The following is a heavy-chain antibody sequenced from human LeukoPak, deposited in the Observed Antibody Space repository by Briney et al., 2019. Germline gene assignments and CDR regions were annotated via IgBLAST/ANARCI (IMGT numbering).Heavy chain of an antibody. V-gene: IGHV3-21*01. Sequence: TGGSLRLSCAASGFTFSSYSMNWVRQAPGKGLEWVSSISSSSSYIYYADSVKGRFTISRDNAKNSLYLQMNSLRAEDTAVYYCASGATGFDYWGQGTLVTVSS. CDR2: ISSSSSYI. CDR3: ASGATGFDY. D-gene: IGHD4/OR15-4a*01. CDR1: GFTFSSYS. J-gene: IGHJ4*02.